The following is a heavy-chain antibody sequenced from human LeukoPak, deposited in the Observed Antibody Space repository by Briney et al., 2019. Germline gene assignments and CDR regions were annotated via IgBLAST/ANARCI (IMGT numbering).Heavy chain of an antibody. D-gene: IGHD6-6*01. CDR2: ISAYSGNT. V-gene: IGHV1-18*01. CDR1: GGTFSSYA. Sequence: EASVKVSCKASGGTFSSYAISWVRQAPGQGLEWMGWISAYSGNTHYSHKLQGRVTMTTDTSTSTGYMELRSLRSDDTAVYYCASGRYSSSSPHYYYYYMDVWGKGTTVTVSS. CDR3: ASGRYSSSSPHYYYYYMDV. J-gene: IGHJ6*03.